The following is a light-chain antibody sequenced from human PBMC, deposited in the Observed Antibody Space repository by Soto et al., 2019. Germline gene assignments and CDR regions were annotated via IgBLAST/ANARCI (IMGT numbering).Light chain of an antibody. V-gene: IGLV1-40*01. CDR2: GNN. CDR3: QSYGSNLVV. Sequence: QPVLTQPPSVSGAPGQRVTISCTGSRSDIGAGYDVHWYQQLPGTAPKLLIYGNNNRPSGVPGRFSGSKSGTSASLAISGLQAEDEADYYCQSYGSNLVVFGGGTKLTVL. CDR1: RSDIGAGYD. J-gene: IGLJ2*01.